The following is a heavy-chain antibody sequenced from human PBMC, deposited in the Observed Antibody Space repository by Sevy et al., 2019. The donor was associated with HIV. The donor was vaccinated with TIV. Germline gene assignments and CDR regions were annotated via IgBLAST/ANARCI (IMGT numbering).Heavy chain of an antibody. D-gene: IGHD2-15*01. Sequence: ASVKVSCKASGGTFSSYAISWVRQAPGQGLEWMGGIIPIFGTANYAQKFQGRVTITEDESTSTAYMELSSLRSEDTAVYYCARDRCSGGSCTYYYYYGMDVWGQGTTVTVSS. CDR1: GGTFSSYA. CDR3: ARDRCSGGSCTYYYYYGMDV. J-gene: IGHJ6*02. CDR2: IIPIFGTA. V-gene: IGHV1-69*13.